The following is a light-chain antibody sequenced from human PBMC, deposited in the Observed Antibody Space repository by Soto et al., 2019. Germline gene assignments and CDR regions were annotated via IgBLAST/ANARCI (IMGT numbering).Light chain of an antibody. J-gene: IGKJ1*01. CDR1: QSVSSY. V-gene: IGKV3-11*01. Sequence: EIVLTQSPATLSLSPGERATLSCRASQSVSSYLAWYQQKPGQAPRLLIYDASNRATGIPARFSGSGFGTDFTLTISSLEPEDFAVYYCQQRSNWPTFGQGTKVEIK. CDR2: DAS. CDR3: QQRSNWPT.